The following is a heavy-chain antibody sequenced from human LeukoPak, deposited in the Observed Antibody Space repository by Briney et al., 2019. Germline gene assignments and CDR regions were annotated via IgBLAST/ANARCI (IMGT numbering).Heavy chain of an antibody. Sequence: SSETLSLTCTVSGGSISSYYWSWIRQPPGEGLEWIGYIYYSGSTNYNPSLKSRVTISVDTSKNQFSLKLSSVTAADTAVYYCASLNYDYVWGSYRYTETYFDYWGQGTLVTVSS. D-gene: IGHD3-16*02. CDR1: GGSISSYY. CDR2: IYYSGST. V-gene: IGHV4-59*01. CDR3: ASLNYDYVWGSYRYTETYFDY. J-gene: IGHJ4*02.